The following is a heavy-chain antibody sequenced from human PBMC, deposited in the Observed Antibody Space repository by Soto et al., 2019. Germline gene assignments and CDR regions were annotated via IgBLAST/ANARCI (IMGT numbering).Heavy chain of an antibody. CDR1: GFALTTYT. CDR2: INGRSNYK. D-gene: IGHD1-26*01. CDR3: VREDGVVGASSAFDS. V-gene: IGHV3-21*01. Sequence: GGSLRLSCGASGFALTTYTMNWVRQAPGTGLEWVSSINGRSNYKYYSDSVKGRFTVSRDNAQNSLFLQMSRLGPEDTDVYYCVREDGVVGASSAFDSWGQGTLVTVSS. J-gene: IGHJ4*02.